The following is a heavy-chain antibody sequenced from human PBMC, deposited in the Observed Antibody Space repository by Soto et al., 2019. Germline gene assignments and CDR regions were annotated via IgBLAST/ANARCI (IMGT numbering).Heavy chain of an antibody. Sequence: EVQLVESGGGLVKPGGSLRLSCAASGFPFSKVWMSWVRQVPGKGLEWVGRIKSKADGGTTDYAAPVKGRFTISSDDSSNTLYLQMNSLKTEDTAVYYCTKVLGYCSGGNCFTFDYWGQGAVVTVSS. CDR2: IKSKADGGTT. V-gene: IGHV3-15*01. D-gene: IGHD2-15*01. CDR1: GFPFSKVW. CDR3: TKVLGYCSGGNCFTFDY. J-gene: IGHJ4*02.